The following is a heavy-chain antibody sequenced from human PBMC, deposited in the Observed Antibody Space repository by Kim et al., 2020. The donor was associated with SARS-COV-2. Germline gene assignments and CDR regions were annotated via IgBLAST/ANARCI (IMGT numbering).Heavy chain of an antibody. CDR2: ISYSGST. Sequence: SETLSLTCTVSGGSISGGRYYWGWIRQPPGKGLEWIGTISYSGSTYYNPSLKRRVTISADTSKNQFSLKLRSLTVAITAVYYCAGHGTSGWYYFDYWGQGTLVTVSS. J-gene: IGHJ4*02. CDR3: AGHGTSGWYYFDY. CDR1: GGSISGGRYY. V-gene: IGHV4-39*01. D-gene: IGHD6-19*01.